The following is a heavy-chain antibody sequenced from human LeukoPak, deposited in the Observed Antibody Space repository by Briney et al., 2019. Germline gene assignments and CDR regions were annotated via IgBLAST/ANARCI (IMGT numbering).Heavy chain of an antibody. J-gene: IGHJ6*02. CDR3: AEEAVEPDYYYGMDV. Sequence: MTSETLSLTCAVYGVSFSGYYWSWIRQPPGKGLEWIGEINHSGSTNYNPSLKSRVTISVDTSKNQFSLKLSSVTAADTAVYYCAEEAVEPDYYYGMDVWGQGTTVTVSS. D-gene: IGHD6-19*01. V-gene: IGHV4-34*01. CDR2: INHSGST. CDR1: GVSFSGYY.